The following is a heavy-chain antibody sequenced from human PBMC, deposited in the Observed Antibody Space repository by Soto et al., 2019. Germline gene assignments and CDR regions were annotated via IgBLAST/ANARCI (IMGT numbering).Heavy chain of an antibody. D-gene: IGHD3-10*01. CDR3: ASSPTGSGSYYNYYYGMDV. CDR2: LIPIFGTA. J-gene: IGHJ6*02. CDR1: GYYFINYY. Sequence: ASVKVSCKAYGYYFINYYIHWVRQAPGQGLEWMGGLIPIFGTANYAQKFQGRVTITADESTSTAYMELSSLRSEDTAVYYCASSPTGSGSYYNYYYGMDVWGQGTTVTVSS. V-gene: IGHV1-69*13.